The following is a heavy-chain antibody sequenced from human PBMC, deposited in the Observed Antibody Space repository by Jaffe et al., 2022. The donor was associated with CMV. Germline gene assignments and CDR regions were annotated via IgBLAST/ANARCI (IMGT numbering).Heavy chain of an antibody. CDR2: ISGYNGLT. D-gene: IGHD1-7*01. V-gene: IGHV1-18*04. CDR1: GYTFTGFG. Sequence: QVQLVQSGAEMKKPGDSVRVSCKASGYTFTGFGFNWVRQAPGQGLEWMGWISGYNGLTKYAQSFQGRATMTTDTSTSTAYMELRSLRSDDTAIYYCARNYEGYYYMDVWGNGTTVTVSS. CDR3: ARNYEGYYYMDV. J-gene: IGHJ6*03.